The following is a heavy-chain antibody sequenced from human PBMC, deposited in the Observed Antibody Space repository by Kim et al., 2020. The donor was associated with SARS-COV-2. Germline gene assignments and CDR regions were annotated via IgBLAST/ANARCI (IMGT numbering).Heavy chain of an antibody. CDR1: GYSFTSYW. Sequence: GESLKISCKGSGYSFTSYWIGWVRQMPGKGLEWMGIIYPGDSDTRYSPSFQGQVTISADKSISTAYLQWSSLKASDTAMYYCARGYFDWLFLDYFDYWGQGTLVTVSS. CDR2: IYPGDSDT. D-gene: IGHD3-9*01. J-gene: IGHJ4*02. V-gene: IGHV5-51*01. CDR3: ARGYFDWLFLDYFDY.